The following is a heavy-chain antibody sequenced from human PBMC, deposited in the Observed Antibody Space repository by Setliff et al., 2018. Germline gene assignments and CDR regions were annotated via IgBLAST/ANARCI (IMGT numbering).Heavy chain of an antibody. J-gene: IGHJ3*02. CDR3: ARDPNYYDSSGQLLGDAFDI. D-gene: IGHD3-22*01. V-gene: IGHV1-46*01. CDR1: GYTFTSYY. Sequence: ASVKVFCKASGYTFTSYYMHWVRQAPGRGLEWMGIINPSGGSTSYAQKFQGRVTMTRDTSTSTVYMELSSLRSEDTAVYYCARDPNYYDSSGQLLGDAFDIWGQGTMVTVSS. CDR2: INPSGGST.